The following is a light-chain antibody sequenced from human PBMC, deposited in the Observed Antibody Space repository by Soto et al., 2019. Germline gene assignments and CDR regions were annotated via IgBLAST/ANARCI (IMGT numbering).Light chain of an antibody. Sequence: QAVVTQPPSVSGAPGQRVTISCTGSTSNIGAGYDVHWYQHLPGTAPKLLIYGYSHRPSGVPDRFSGSKSGTSASLAITGLQAEDEADYYCQSYDSSLSGSVVFGGGTKLTVL. J-gene: IGLJ2*01. CDR3: QSYDSSLSGSVV. CDR1: TSNIGAGYD. CDR2: GYS. V-gene: IGLV1-40*01.